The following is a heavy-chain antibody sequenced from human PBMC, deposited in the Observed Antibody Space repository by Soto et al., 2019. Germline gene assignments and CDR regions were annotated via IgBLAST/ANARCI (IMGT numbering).Heavy chain of an antibody. CDR3: ARAGAALVRGSIGGFDY. V-gene: IGHV4-34*01. CDR1: GGAFNGYY. J-gene: IGHJ4*02. CDR2: INHSGTV. D-gene: IGHD3-10*01. Sequence: QVHLQQWGAGLLKPSETLSLTCAVNGGAFNGYYWTWIRQSPGKGLQWIGEINHSGTVDYNPSLKSRVTFSIDTCKNQFSLTLTSVTAADTAVYYCARAGAALVRGSIGGFDYWGQGTLVTVSS.